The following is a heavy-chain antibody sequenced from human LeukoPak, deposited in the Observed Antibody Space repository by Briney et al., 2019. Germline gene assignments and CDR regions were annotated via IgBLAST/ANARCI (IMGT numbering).Heavy chain of an antibody. V-gene: IGHV3-74*01. D-gene: IGHD2-8*01. J-gene: IGHJ4*02. CDR3: ARGYYSASRIDY. CDR2: ISSDGSTT. CDR1: GLTFSSFW. Sequence: GGSLRLSCAASGLTFSSFWMHWVRRAPGKGLEWVSRISSDGSTTTYADSVKGRLTISRDNAKNTLHLQMNSLRAEDTAVYYCARGYYSASRIDYWGQGALVTISS.